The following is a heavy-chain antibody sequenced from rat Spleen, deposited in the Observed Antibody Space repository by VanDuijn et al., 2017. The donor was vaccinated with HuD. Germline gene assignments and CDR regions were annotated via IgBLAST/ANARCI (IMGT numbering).Heavy chain of an antibody. Sequence: EVQMVESSGGLVQPGRSLKLSCAASGFTFNNYWMTWIRQAPTKGLEWVASISPSGGSTYYRDSVKGRFTVSRDNAQSTLYLQLDSLRSEDTATYYCARQDTSGYSNWFGYWGQGTLVTVSS. J-gene: IGHJ3*01. V-gene: IGHV5-25*01. D-gene: IGHD4-3*01. CDR3: ARQDTSGYSNWFGY. CDR2: ISPSGGST. CDR1: GFTFNNYW.